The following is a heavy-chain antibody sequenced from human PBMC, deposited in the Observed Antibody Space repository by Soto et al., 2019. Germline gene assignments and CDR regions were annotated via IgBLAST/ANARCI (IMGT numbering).Heavy chain of an antibody. CDR2: IYYSGST. J-gene: IGHJ4*02. Sequence: QVQLQESGPGLVKPSQTLSLTCTVSGGSISSGGYYWSWIRQHPGKGLGWIGYIYYSGSTYYNPSPKRRVTIAVDTSNNQFSLDLSSVNAAETAAYYCATTPRYWGQGTPVTVSS. CDR1: GGSISSGGYY. CDR3: ATTPRY. D-gene: IGHD2-15*01. V-gene: IGHV4-31*03.